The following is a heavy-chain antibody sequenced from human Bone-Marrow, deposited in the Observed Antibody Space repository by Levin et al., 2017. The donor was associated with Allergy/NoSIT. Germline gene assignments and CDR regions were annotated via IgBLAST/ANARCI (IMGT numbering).Heavy chain of an antibody. Sequence: LSLTCAASGFTFSNSWMSWVRQAPGKGLEWVANIKEDGSEKYYVDSVKGRFTISRDNAKNSLYVQMNSLRAEDTAVYYCARDQFRRATIGARWFDPWGQGTLVTVS. D-gene: IGHD5-24*01. CDR1: GFTFSNSW. V-gene: IGHV3-7*01. CDR3: ARDQFRRATIGARWFDP. CDR2: IKEDGSEK. J-gene: IGHJ5*02.